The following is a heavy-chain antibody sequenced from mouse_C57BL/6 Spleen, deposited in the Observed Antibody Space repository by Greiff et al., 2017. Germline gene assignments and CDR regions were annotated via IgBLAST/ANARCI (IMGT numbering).Heavy chain of an antibody. Sequence: HVQLQQSGPELVKPGASVKISCKASGYAFSSSWMNWVKQRPGKGLEWIGRIYPGDGDTNYNGKFKGKATLTADKSSSTAYMQLSSLTSEDSAVYFCARGTPYYTRDYWGQGTSVTVSS. V-gene: IGHV1-82*01. CDR1: GYAFSSSW. CDR3: ARGTPYYTRDY. J-gene: IGHJ4*01. CDR2: IYPGDGDT.